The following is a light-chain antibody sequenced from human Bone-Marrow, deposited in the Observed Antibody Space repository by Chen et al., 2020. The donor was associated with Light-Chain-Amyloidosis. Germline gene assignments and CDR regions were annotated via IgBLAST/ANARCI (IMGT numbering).Light chain of an antibody. CDR2: EGS. CDR1: SSDVGSYNL. V-gene: IGLV2-23*01. CDR3: CSYAGSSTLV. J-gene: IGLJ2*01. Sequence: QSALTQPASVSGSPGPSITISCTGTSSDVGSYNLVSWYQQHPGKAPKLMIYEGSKRPSGVSNRFSGSKSGNTASLTISGLQAEDEADYYCCSYAGSSTLVFGGGTKLTVV.